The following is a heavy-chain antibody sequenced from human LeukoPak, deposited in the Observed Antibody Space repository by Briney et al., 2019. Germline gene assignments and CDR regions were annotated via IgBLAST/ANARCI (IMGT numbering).Heavy chain of an antibody. J-gene: IGHJ4*02. CDR3: ARRTLSGYYLEYDY. Sequence: ASVKVSCKASGYTFTSYGISWVRQAPGPGLEWMGWISAYNGNTNYAQKLQGRVTMTTDTSTSPDYMELRSLRSDDTAVYYCARRTLSGYYLEYDYWGQGALVTVSS. CDR1: GYTFTSYG. CDR2: ISAYNGNT. V-gene: IGHV1-18*01. D-gene: IGHD3-22*01.